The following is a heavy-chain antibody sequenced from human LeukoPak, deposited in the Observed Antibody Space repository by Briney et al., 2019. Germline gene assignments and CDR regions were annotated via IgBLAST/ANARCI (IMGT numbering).Heavy chain of an antibody. CDR1: GYAFTSYD. J-gene: IGHJ4*02. Sequence: ASVKVSCKAPGYAFTSYDINWVRQATGQGLEWMGWMNPNSGNTGYAQKFQGRVTMTRNTSISTAYMELSSLRSEDTAVYYCARGHPRIQLWLRMWVYFDYWGQGTLVTVSS. CDR2: MNPNSGNT. CDR3: ARGHPRIQLWLRMWVYFDY. D-gene: IGHD5-18*01. V-gene: IGHV1-8*01.